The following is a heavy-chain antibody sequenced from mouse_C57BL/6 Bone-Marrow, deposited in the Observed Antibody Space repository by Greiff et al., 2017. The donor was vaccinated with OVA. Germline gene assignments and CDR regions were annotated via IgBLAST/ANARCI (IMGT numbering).Heavy chain of an antibody. CDR3: ARSVYDGCLDY. Sequence: LVESGPELVKPGASVKISCKASGYAFSSSWMNWVKQRPGKGLEWIGRIYPGDGDTNYNGKFKGKATLTADKSSSTAYMQLSSLTSEDSAVYCCARSVYDGCLDYWGQGTTLTVSS. J-gene: IGHJ2*01. V-gene: IGHV1-82*01. D-gene: IGHD2-3*01. CDR2: IYPGDGDT. CDR1: GYAFSSSW.